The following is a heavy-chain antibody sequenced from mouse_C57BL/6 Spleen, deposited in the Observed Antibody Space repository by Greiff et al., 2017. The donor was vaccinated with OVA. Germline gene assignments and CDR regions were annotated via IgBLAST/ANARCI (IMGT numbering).Heavy chain of an antibody. D-gene: IGHD2-4*01. CDR3: AKNGDYDVFAY. CDR1: GFSLTSYG. CDR2: IWRGGRT. V-gene: IGHV2-5*01. Sequence: VQLQESGPGLVQPSQSLSITCTVSGFSLTSYGVHWVRQSPGKGLEWLGVIWRGGRTDYNAAFMSRLSITQDNSKSQVFFKKNSPQADDTAINYCAKNGDYDVFAYWGQGTLVTVSA. J-gene: IGHJ3*01.